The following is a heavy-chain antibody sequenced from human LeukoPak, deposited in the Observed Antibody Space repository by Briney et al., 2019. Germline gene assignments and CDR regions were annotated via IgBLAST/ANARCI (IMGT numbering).Heavy chain of an antibody. CDR2: ISSRSSNK. CDR3: ARQRPVVPSLDY. J-gene: IGHJ4*02. CDR1: GFTFSNYY. Sequence: SGGSLRLSCAASGFTFSNYYMSWIRQAPGKGLVWVSYISSRSSNKYYADSVKGRFTISRDNAKNSLYLQMNSLRAEDTAVYYCARQRPVVPSLDYWGQGTLVTVSS. D-gene: IGHD2-2*01. V-gene: IGHV3-11*04.